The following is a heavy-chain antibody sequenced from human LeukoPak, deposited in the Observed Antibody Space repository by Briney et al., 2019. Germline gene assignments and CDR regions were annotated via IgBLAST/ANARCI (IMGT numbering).Heavy chain of an antibody. CDR3: AKPSTLRYYFDY. CDR1: GFTFSSYG. J-gene: IGHJ4*02. Sequence: GGSLRLSCAASGFTFSSYGMHWVRQAPGKGLEWVAVISYDGSNKYYADSVKGRFTISRDNFKNTLYLQMNSLRAEDTAVYYCAKPSTLRYYFDYWGQGTLVTVSS. V-gene: IGHV3-30*18. CDR2: ISYDGSNK. D-gene: IGHD5/OR15-5a*01.